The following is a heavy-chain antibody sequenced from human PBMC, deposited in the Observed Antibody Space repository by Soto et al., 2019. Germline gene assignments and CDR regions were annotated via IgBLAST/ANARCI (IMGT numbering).Heavy chain of an antibody. CDR1: GYTFTHYG. V-gene: IGHV1-18*01. J-gene: IGHJ2*01. D-gene: IGHD2-15*01. CDR3: ARDLDAGGIYWYFDL. CDR2: INPDNGGK. Sequence: QVQLVQSGAEVKKPGASVTVSCRASGYTFTHYGITWVRQAPGQGLEWLGWINPDNGGKHTVQRLHERITLTTDRSTTTAYVELRSLRYDDTAVYYCARDLDAGGIYWYFDLWGRGTLVTVSS.